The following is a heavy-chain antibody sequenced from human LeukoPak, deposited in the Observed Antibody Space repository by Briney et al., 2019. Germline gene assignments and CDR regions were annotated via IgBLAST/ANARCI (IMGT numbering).Heavy chain of an antibody. CDR3: ARHPGRRWLQFPFDY. CDR1: GFTFSDYY. J-gene: IGHJ4*02. D-gene: IGHD5-24*01. V-gene: IGHV3-11*01. CDR2: ISSSGSTI. Sequence: GGSLRLSCAASGFTFSDYYMSWIRQAPGKGLEWVSYISSSGSTIYYADSVKGRFTISRDNAKNSLYLQMNSLRAEDTAVYYCARHPGRRWLQFPFDYWAREPWSPSPQ.